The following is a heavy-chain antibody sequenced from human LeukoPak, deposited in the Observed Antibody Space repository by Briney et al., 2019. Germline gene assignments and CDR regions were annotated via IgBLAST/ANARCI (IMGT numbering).Heavy chain of an antibody. CDR3: ARDSGATSWGNYYYYYGMDV. CDR2: ISSSSSYI. V-gene: IGHV3-21*01. CDR1: GFTFSSYS. D-gene: IGHD5-12*01. Sequence: GGSLRLSCAASGFTFSSYSMNWVRQAPGKGLEWVSSISSSSSYIYYADSVKGRFTISRDNAKNSLYLQMNSLRAEDTAVYYCARDSGATSWGNYYYYYGMDVWGQGTTVTVSS. J-gene: IGHJ6*02.